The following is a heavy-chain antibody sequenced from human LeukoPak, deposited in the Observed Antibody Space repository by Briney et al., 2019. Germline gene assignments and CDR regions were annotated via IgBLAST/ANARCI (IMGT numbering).Heavy chain of an antibody. V-gene: IGHV3-7*01. Sequence: PGGSLRLSCAASGFTFSSYWMSWVRQAPGKGLEWVANIKQDGSEKYYVDSVKGRFTISRDNAKNSLYLQMSSLRDEDTAVYYCARGGEGLVLVPPHFDYWGQGTLVTVSS. CDR3: ARGGEGLVLVPPHFDY. CDR2: IKQDGSEK. CDR1: GFTFSSYW. J-gene: IGHJ4*02. D-gene: IGHD2-2*01.